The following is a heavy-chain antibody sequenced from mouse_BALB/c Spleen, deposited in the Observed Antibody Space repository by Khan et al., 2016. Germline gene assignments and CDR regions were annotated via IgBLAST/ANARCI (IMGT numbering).Heavy chain of an antibody. Sequence: QVQLQQSGAELVRPGSSVKISCKASGFAFSSYWMNWVKKRPGQGLEWIGQIYPGDGDTNYNGKFKGKATLTEDKCSSTAYMQLSSLTSEDSAVYFCARGTPFANWGQGTLVTVSA. V-gene: IGHV1-80*01. CDR1: GFAFSSYW. CDR2: IYPGDGDT. D-gene: IGHD2-14*01. J-gene: IGHJ3*01. CDR3: ARGTPFAN.